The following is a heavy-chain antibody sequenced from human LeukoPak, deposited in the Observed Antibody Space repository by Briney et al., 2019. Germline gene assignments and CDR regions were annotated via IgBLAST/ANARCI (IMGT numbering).Heavy chain of an antibody. V-gene: IGHV4-4*07. CDR1: GGSISSYY. CDR3: ARDTYYYDCSGYYPNWFDP. J-gene: IGHJ5*02. CDR2: IYTSGST. D-gene: IGHD3-22*01. Sequence: SETLSLTCTVSGGSISSYYWSWIRQPAGKGLEWIGRIYTSGSTNYNPSLKSRVTMSVDTSKNQFSLKLSSVTAADTAVYYCARDTYYYDCSGYYPNWFDPWGQGTLVTVSS.